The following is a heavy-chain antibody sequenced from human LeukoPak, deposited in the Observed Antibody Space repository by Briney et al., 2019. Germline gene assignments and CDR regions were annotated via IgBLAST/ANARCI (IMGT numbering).Heavy chain of an antibody. CDR3: ARPVGESYNWFDP. CDR2: ISSSGSTI. J-gene: IGHJ5*02. V-gene: IGHV3-48*03. CDR1: GFTFSSYE. Sequence: GGSLRLSCAASGFTFSSYEMNWVRQAPGEGLEWVSYISSSGSTIYYADSVKGRFTISRDNAKNSLYLQMNSLRAEDTAVYYCARPVGESYNWFDPWGQGTLVTVSS. D-gene: IGHD3-10*01.